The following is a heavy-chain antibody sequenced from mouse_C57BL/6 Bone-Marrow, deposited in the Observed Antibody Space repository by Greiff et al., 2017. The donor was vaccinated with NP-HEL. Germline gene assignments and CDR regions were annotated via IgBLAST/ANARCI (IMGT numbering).Heavy chain of an antibody. CDR3: ASAGYYAMDY. CDR2: ISDGGSYT. J-gene: IGHJ4*01. Sequence: EVMLVESGGGLVKPGGSLKLSCAASGFTFTSYAMSWVRQTPEKRLEWVATISDGGSYTYYPDNVKGRITISRDNAKNNLYLQMSHLKSEDTAMYYCASAGYYAMDYWGQGTSVTVSS. D-gene: IGHD3-1*01. CDR1: GFTFTSYA. V-gene: IGHV5-4*03.